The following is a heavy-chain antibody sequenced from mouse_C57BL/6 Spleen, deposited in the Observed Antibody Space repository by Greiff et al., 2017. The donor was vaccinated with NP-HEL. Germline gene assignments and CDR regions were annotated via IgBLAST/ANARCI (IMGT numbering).Heavy chain of an antibody. J-gene: IGHJ1*03. CDR1: GFTFSSYT. V-gene: IGHV5-9*01. CDR3: ARHATTVVGGYFDV. D-gene: IGHD1-1*01. CDR2: ISGGGGNT. Sequence: EVMLVESGGGLVKPGGSLKLSCAASGFTFSSYTMSWVRQTPEKGLEWVATISGGGGNTYYPDSVKGRFTISRDNAKNTLYLQLSSLRSEDTALYYCARHATTVVGGYFDVWGTGTTVTVSS.